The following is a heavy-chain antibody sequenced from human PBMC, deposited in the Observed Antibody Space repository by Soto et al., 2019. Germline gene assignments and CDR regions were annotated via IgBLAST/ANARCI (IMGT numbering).Heavy chain of an antibody. D-gene: IGHD1-20*01. V-gene: IGHV1-69*01. Sequence: QVQLVQSGAEVKKPGSSVKVSCKASGGTFSSYAISWVRQAPGQGLEWMGGIIPIFGTANYAQKFQGRVTITADESTSTAYMELSSMRSEDTAVYYCARDRYNWNPHVSYYFYGMDVWGQGNTVTVSS. CDR1: GGTFSSYA. CDR2: IIPIFGTA. CDR3: ARDRYNWNPHVSYYFYGMDV. J-gene: IGHJ6*02.